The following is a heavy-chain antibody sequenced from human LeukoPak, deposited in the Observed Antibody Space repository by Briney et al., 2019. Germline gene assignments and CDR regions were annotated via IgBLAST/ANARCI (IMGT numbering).Heavy chain of an antibody. Sequence: GVSLRLSCAASGFTFSIYYMSWVRESPGKGREGVSAIRWSCGSTYYADSVKGLFTISRDNSKNTLYLQMNRMSGEDTAVYYCEKAGSRWPLNFDYWGQGTLAIVSS. V-gene: IGHV3-23*01. CDR2: IRWSCGST. CDR3: EKAGSRWPLNFDY. CDR1: GFTFSIYY. J-gene: IGHJ4*02. D-gene: IGHD2-15*01.